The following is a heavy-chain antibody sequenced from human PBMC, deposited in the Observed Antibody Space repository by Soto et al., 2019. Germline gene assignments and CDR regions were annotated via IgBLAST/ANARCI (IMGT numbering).Heavy chain of an antibody. CDR3: ARYGSGSYYKHTLHYYFDY. J-gene: IGHJ4*02. CDR2: IDPSDSRT. D-gene: IGHD3-10*01. Sequence: PGESLKISCKGSGYSFAGYWITWVRQKPGKGLEWMGRIDPSDSRTYYSPSFRGHVTISVTKSITTVFLQWSSLRASDTAVYYCARYGSGSYYKHTLHYYFDYWGQGTLVTVSS. V-gene: IGHV5-10-1*01. CDR1: GYSFAGYW.